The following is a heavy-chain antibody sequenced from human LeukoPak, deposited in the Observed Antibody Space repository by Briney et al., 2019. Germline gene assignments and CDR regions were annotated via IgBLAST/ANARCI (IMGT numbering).Heavy chain of an antibody. D-gene: IGHD1-26*01. V-gene: IGHV3-23*01. J-gene: IGHJ5*02. CDR2: ISGSGGGT. CDR3: AKDLRYRGAINWFDP. Sequence: GGSLRLSCAASGFTFSSYAMSWVRQAPGKGLEWVSAISGSGGGTYYADSVKGRFTISRDNSKNTLYLQMNSLRAEDTAVYYCAKDLRYRGAINWFDPWGQGTLVTVSS. CDR1: GFTFSSYA.